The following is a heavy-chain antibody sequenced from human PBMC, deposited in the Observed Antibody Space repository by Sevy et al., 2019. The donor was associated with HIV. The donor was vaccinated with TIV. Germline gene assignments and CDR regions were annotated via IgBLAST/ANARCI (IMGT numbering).Heavy chain of an antibody. J-gene: IGHJ3*02. CDR2: IYYSGST. CDR3: ARVNTVALRWAFDI. Sequence: PSETLSLTCTVSGGSISSGGYYWSWIRQHPGKGLEWIGYIYYSGSTYYNPSLKSRVTISVDTSKNQFSLKLSSVTAADTAVFYCARVNTVALRWAFDIWGQGTMVTVSS. CDR1: GGSISSGGYY. V-gene: IGHV4-31*03. D-gene: IGHD4-17*01.